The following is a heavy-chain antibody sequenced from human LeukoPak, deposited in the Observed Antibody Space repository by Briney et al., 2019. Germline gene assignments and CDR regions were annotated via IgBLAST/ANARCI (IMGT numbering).Heavy chain of an antibody. CDR3: AGGRDPY. Sequence: SETLSLTCAVYGGSFSGYYWTWIRQPPGRGLEWIGEINHRGSINYNPSPKSRVTISVDTSKSQFSLKLNSVTAADTAMYYCAGGRDPYWGQGTRVSVSS. CDR1: GGSFSGYY. CDR2: INHRGSI. J-gene: IGHJ4*02. D-gene: IGHD5-24*01. V-gene: IGHV4-34*01.